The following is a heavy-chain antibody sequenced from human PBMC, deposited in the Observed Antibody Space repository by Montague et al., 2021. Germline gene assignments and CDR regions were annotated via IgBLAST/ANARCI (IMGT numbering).Heavy chain of an antibody. V-gene: IGHV3-74*01. J-gene: IGHJ6*03. D-gene: IGHD3-16*01. CDR1: GFTFSNYW. Sequence: SLRLSWTASGFTFSNYWMHWVRQAPGKGLVWVSHIKSDGLIAIYADSVKGRFTISRDNAKDTLHLQMNSLRAEDTATYYCARGGLRNYYYYMDVWGKGTTVTVSS. CDR2: IKSDGLIA. CDR3: ARGGLRNYYYYMDV.